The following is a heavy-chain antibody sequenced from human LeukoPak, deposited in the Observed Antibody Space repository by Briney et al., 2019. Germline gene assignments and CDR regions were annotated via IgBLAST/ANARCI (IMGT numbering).Heavy chain of an antibody. CDR2: ISSSNNYI. CDR3: AKNYDFWSGYSFDY. V-gene: IGHV3-21*04. Sequence: GGSLRLSCAASGFTFSSYSMNWVRQAPGKGLEWISSISSSNNYIYYADSVKGRFTISRDNSKNTVYLQMNSLRAEDTAVYYCAKNYDFWSGYSFDYWGQGTLVTVSS. D-gene: IGHD3-3*01. CDR1: GFTFSSYS. J-gene: IGHJ4*02.